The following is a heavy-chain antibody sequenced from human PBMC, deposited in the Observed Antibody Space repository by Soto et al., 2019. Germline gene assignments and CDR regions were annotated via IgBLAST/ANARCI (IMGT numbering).Heavy chain of an antibody. J-gene: IGHJ4*02. CDR1: GFTFSSYA. Sequence: EVQLLESGGGLVQPGGSLRLSCAASGFTFSSYAMWWVRQAPGKGLECVSAISGGGETTYYADSVKGRFTISRVNSKKTLYLQRNSLRAEDTAVYYCAFNSGSGSYYFDYWGQGTLVTVSS. V-gene: IGHV3-23*01. CDR3: AFNSGSGSYYFDY. CDR2: ISGGGETT. D-gene: IGHD3-10*01.